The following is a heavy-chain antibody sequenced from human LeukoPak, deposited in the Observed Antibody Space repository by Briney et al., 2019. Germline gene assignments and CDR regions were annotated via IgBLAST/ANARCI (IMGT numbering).Heavy chain of an antibody. V-gene: IGHV4-59*01. CDR2: IYYSGST. Sequence: PSETLSLTCTVSGGSISSYYWSWIRQPPGKGLEWIGYIYYSGSTNYNPSLKSRVTISVDTSKNQFSLKLSSVTAADTAVYYCARGGGSGYTSGTFDYWGQGTLVTVSS. J-gene: IGHJ4*02. CDR1: GGSISSYY. D-gene: IGHD5-18*01. CDR3: ARGGGSGYTSGTFDY.